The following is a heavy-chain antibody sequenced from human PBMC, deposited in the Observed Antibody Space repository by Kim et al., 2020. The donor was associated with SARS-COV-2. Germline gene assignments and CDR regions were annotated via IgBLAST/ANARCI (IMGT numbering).Heavy chain of an antibody. D-gene: IGHD6-13*01. CDR3: ARQTSDSWYRT. CDR1: GGSISSSSYY. J-gene: IGHJ4*02. Sequence: SETLSLTCTVSGGSISSSSYYWGWIRQTPEKGLEWIASIYYSGTTYYNPSLKSRVTISVDTSKNQFSLKLSSVTAADTAVYYCARQTSDSWYRTWGQGTLVIVSS. CDR2: IYYSGTT. V-gene: IGHV4-39*01.